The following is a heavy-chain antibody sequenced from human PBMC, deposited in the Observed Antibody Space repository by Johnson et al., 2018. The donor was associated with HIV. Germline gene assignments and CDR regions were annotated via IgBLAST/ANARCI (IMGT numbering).Heavy chain of an antibody. CDR1: GFTFSVYW. V-gene: IGHV3-7*05. CDR2: IKQDGSEK. CDR3: ATFGGGSFHAFDI. J-gene: IGHJ3*02. D-gene: IGHD1-26*01. Sequence: VQLVESGGGLVQPGGSLRLSCAASGFTFSVYWMSWVRQAPGKGLEWVANIKQDGSEKYYVDSVKGRFTISRDNAKNSLYLQMNSLRAEDTAVYYCATFGGGSFHAFDIWGQGTTVIVSS.